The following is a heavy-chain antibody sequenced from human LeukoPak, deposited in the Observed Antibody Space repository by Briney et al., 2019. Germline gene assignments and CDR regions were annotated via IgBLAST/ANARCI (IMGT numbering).Heavy chain of an antibody. D-gene: IGHD3-10*01. Sequence: SVKVSCKASGGTFSSYAISWVRQAPGQGLEWMGGIIPIFGTANYAQKFQGRVTITADKSTSTACMELSSLRSEDTAVYYCASRSGSYSIDYWGQGTPVTVSS. V-gene: IGHV1-69*06. CDR1: GGTFSSYA. CDR2: IIPIFGTA. CDR3: ASRSGSYSIDY. J-gene: IGHJ4*02.